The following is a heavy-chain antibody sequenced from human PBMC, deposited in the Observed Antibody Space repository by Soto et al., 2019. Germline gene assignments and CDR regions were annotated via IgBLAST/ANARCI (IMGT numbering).Heavy chain of an antibody. J-gene: IGHJ4*02. CDR1: GDSFSSSNW. V-gene: IGHV4-4*02. D-gene: IGHD2-15*01. Sequence: QVQLQESGPGLVKPSGTLSLSCGVSGDSFSSSNWWTWIRQPPGKGLEWIGDILHTGHTDHSPSLRSRITISIDTSKKEFSLKMTSVTAADTAVYYCGRSPRRVDGKWYVDYWGPGALVIVAS. CDR2: ILHTGHT. CDR3: GRSPRRVDGKWYVDY.